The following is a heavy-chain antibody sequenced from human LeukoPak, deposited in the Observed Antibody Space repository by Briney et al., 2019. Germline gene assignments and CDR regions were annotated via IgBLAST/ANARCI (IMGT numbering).Heavy chain of an antibody. Sequence: HPGRSLRLSCAASGFTFDDYAMHWVRQAPGKGLEWVSGISWNSGSIGYADSVKGRFTISRDNAKNSLYLQMNSLRAEDTALYYCAKGGYCSSTSCYFDYWGQGTLVTVSS. CDR1: GFTFDDYA. CDR3: AKGGYCSSTSCYFDY. D-gene: IGHD2-2*01. J-gene: IGHJ4*02. V-gene: IGHV3-9*01. CDR2: ISWNSGSI.